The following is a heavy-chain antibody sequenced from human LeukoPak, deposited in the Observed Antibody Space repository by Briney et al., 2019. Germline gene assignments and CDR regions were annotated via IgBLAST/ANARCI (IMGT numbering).Heavy chain of an antibody. CDR1: GFTFSDYS. D-gene: IGHD1-1*01. Sequence: GGSLRLSCAASGFTFSDYSMNWVRQAPGKGLEWISYIGIDSGNTNYADSVKGRFTISGDKAKNSLYLQINSLRVEDTAVYYCARDYKCAFDNWGQGTLVTVSS. V-gene: IGHV3-48*01. CDR3: ARDYKCAFDN. CDR2: IGIDSGNT. J-gene: IGHJ4*02.